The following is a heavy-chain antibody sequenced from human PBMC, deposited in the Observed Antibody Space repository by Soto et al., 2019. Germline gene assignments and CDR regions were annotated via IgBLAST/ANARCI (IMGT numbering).Heavy chain of an antibody. CDR3: ARLSTTVVTPHYYYGMDV. CDR2: IFYSGSP. CDR1: SGSISSTIYS. J-gene: IGHJ6*02. D-gene: IGHD4-17*01. V-gene: IGHV4-39*07. Sequence: PSETLSLTCTVSSGSISSTIYSWDWIRQPPGKGLEWIGSIFYSGSPNYNPSLNSRVTISVDTSKNQFSLKLSSLSAADTAVYYCARLSTTVVTPHYYYGMDVWGQGTTVTVSS.